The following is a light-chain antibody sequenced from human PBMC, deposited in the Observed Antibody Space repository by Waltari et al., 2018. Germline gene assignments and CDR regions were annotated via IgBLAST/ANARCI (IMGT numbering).Light chain of an antibody. CDR2: VAS. CDR1: QSVSSSY. CDR3: QQYGSSPPYT. Sequence: EIVLTQSPGTLYLSPGERATLSCRASQSVSSSYLAWYQQKPGQAPRLLIYVASSRATGIPDRFSGSGSGTDFTLTISRLEPEDFAVYYCQQYGSSPPYTFGQGTKLEIK. J-gene: IGKJ2*01. V-gene: IGKV3-20*01.